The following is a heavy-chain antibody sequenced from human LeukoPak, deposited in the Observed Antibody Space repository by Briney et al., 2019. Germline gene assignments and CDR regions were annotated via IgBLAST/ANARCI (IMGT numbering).Heavy chain of an antibody. V-gene: IGHV4-59*01. CDR2: VYYRGDT. CDR3: AGVFSGRRPFEL. Sequence: SETLSLTCTVSGDSITSYYWNWIRQPPGKGLEWIGYVYYRGDTNYNPSLKTRVTTSIDTSKKQFSLKLSSVTAADTAVYFCAGVFSGRRPFELWGKGTLVTVSS. CDR1: GDSITSYY. J-gene: IGHJ4*02. D-gene: IGHD3-10*01.